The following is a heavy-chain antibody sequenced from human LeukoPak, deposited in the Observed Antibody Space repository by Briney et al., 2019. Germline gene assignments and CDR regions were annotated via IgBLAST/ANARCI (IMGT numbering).Heavy chain of an antibody. CDR1: GYTFTGYY. D-gene: IGHD5-18*01. CDR2: INPNSGNT. Sequence: ASVKVSCKASGYTFTGYYMNWVRQAPGQGLEWMGWINPNSGNTGYAQKFQGRVTITRNTSISTAYMELSSLRSEDTAVYYCARGSGYSYGFSSWGQGTLVAVSS. J-gene: IGHJ5*02. CDR3: ARGSGYSYGFSS. V-gene: IGHV1-8*03.